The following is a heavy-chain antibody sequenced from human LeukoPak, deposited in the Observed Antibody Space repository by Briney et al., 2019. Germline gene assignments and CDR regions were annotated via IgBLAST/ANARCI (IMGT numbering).Heavy chain of an antibody. CDR1: GFTFSRYW. V-gene: IGHV3-7*01. J-gene: IGHJ4*02. CDR3: AKIDCSSTSCLYYDILTGYYNVGFDY. CDR2: IKQDGSDK. Sequence: GGSLRLSCAASGFTFSRYWMSWVRQAPGKGLEWVANIKQDGSDKYYVDFVKGRFTISRDNAKNSLYLQMNSLRAEDSALYYCAKIDCSSTSCLYYDILTGYYNVGFDYWGQGTLVTVSS. D-gene: IGHD3-9*01.